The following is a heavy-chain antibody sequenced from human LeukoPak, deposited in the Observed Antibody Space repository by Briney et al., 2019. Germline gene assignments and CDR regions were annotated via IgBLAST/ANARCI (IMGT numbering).Heavy chain of an antibody. J-gene: IGHJ4*02. Sequence: SETLSLTCAVYGGSFSGCYWSWIRQPPGKGLEWIGEINHSGSTNYNPSLKSRVTISVDTSKNQFSLKLSSVTAADTAVYYCAPPPGPTDGYWGQGTLVTVSS. CDR3: APPPGPTDGY. CDR2: INHSGST. CDR1: GGSFSGCY. V-gene: IGHV4-34*01.